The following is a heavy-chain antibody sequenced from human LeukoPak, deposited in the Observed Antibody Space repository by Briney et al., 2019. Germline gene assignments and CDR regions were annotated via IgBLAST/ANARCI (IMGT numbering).Heavy chain of an antibody. D-gene: IGHD2-15*01. CDR1: GFTFSIYA. V-gene: IGHV3-30-3*01. CDR3: ARSGGGSCCDY. CDR2: ISYDGSNK. J-gene: IGHJ4*02. Sequence: GGSLRLSCAASGFTFSIYAMHWVRQAPGKGLEWVAVISYDGSNKYYADSVKGRFTISRDNSKNTLYLQMNSLRAEDTAVYYCARSGGGSCCDYWGQGTLVTVSS.